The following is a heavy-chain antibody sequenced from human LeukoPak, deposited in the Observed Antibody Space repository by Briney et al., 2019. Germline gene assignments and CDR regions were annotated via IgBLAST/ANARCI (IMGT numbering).Heavy chain of an antibody. CDR2: IDQSGGRN. Sequence: GWSLRLSCAASGFTFSRSWMNWVRQAPGRGLEWVANIDQSGGRNNYVDSVKGRFTISRDNAKNSLFLEMSSLRADDTAVYFCARDVEGGTFDIWGQGTTVTVSS. J-gene: IGHJ3*02. D-gene: IGHD3-16*01. CDR3: ARDVEGGTFDI. CDR1: GFTFSRSW. V-gene: IGHV3-7*05.